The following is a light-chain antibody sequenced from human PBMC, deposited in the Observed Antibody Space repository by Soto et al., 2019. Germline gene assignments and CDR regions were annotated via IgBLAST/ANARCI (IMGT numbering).Light chain of an antibody. CDR1: STDVCGYKY. CDR3: ISYTSSDTYV. V-gene: IGLV2-14*01. CDR2: DVT. J-gene: IGLJ1*01. Sequence: QSALTHPASASGSAGPSITISCTGSSTDVCGYKYVSWYQQHPGKAPKLMIYDVTCRPSCISNRFSGSKSGNTVFLIISGLQAEDEADYYCISYTSSDTYVFGTGT.